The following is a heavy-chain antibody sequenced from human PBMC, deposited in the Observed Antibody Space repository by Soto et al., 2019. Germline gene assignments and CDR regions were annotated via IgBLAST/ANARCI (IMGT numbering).Heavy chain of an antibody. J-gene: IGHJ4*02. CDR2: ISGSGGST. CDR3: AKEGLWFGSYGFYFDY. V-gene: IGHV3-23*01. CDR1: GFTFSSDA. D-gene: IGHD3-10*01. Sequence: GGSLRLSCAASGFTFSSDAMSWFRQAPWKGLEWVSAISGSGGSTYYADSVKGRFTISRDNSKNTLYLQMNSLRAEDTAVYYCAKEGLWFGSYGFYFDYWGQGTRSPS.